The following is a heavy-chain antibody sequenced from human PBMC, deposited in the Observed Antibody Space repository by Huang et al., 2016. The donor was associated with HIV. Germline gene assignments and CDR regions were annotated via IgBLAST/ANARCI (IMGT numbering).Heavy chain of an antibody. CDR1: GGTFSSYG. CDR3: AREGERWFDP. V-gene: IGHV1-69*13. D-gene: IGHD1-1*01. J-gene: IGHJ5*02. CDR2: IIPIFGPA. Sequence: QVQLVQSGAEVKKPGSSVKVSCKASGGTFSSYGISWVRQAPGQGLEWMGGIIPIFGPANYAQKFQVRGTITADESASLVYMSLSSLRSDDTAVYYCAREGERWFDPWGQGTLVSVSS.